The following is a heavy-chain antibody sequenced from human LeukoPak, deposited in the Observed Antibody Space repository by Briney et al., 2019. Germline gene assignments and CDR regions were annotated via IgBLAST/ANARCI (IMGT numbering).Heavy chain of an antibody. Sequence: SQTLSLTCAISGDSVSSSSATWNWIRQSPSRGLEWLGRTYYKSKWYNDYAVSVKSRITISPDTSRNQFSLQLNSATSEDTAVYYCARDPSGGFRWYFDLWGRGTLVTVSS. CDR1: GDSVSSSSAT. V-gene: IGHV6-1*01. CDR3: ARDPSGGFRWYFDL. CDR2: TYYKSKWYN. D-gene: IGHD2-15*01. J-gene: IGHJ2*01.